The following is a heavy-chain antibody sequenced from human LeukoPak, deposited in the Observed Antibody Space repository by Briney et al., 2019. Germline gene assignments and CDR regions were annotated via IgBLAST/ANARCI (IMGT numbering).Heavy chain of an antibody. V-gene: IGHV3-7*02. D-gene: IGHD6-13*01. CDR3: ARPKRGYSSSWDMGHAFDI. J-gene: IGHJ3*02. CDR1: GFTFGSYG. Sequence: GGSLRLSCAPSGFTFGSYGMHWVRQAPGKGLEWVAHIKQDGSEKYYVDSVKGRFTISRDNAKNSLYLQMNSLRAEDTAVYYCARPKRGYSSSWDMGHAFDIWGQGTMVTVSS. CDR2: IKQDGSEK.